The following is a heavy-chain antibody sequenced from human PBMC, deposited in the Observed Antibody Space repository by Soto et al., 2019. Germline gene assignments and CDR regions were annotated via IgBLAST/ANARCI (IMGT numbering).Heavy chain of an antibody. Sequence: SETLSLTCTVSGGSISSSSYYWGWIRQPPGKGLEWIGSIYYSGSTYYNPSLKSRVTISVDTSKNRFSLKLRSVIVADTAVYHCARFVRSCSGTTCYTRADVWGQGTTVTVSS. CDR3: ARFVRSCSGTTCYTRADV. CDR2: IYYSGST. CDR1: GGSISSSSYY. D-gene: IGHD2-2*02. J-gene: IGHJ6*02. V-gene: IGHV4-39*07.